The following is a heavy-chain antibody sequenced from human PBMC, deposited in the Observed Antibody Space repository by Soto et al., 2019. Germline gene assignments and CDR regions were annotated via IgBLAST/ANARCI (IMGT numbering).Heavy chain of an antibody. CDR1: GFIFSNYA. CDR3: AKDLIRGDGYVDFDY. Sequence: GGSLRLSCAASGFIFSNYAMFWVRQAPGKGLDWVSTIYAGGGTTHYAESVKGRLTISRDNSNNRLYLQLNNLRAEDTAVYFCAKDLIRGDGYVDFDYWGQGTLVTVSS. V-gene: IGHV3-23*01. CDR2: IYAGGGTT. J-gene: IGHJ4*02. D-gene: IGHD3-10*01.